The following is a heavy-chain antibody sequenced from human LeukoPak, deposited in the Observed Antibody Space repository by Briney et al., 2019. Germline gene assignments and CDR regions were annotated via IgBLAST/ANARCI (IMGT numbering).Heavy chain of an antibody. D-gene: IGHD3-3*01. J-gene: IGHJ4*02. CDR1: GFTFSSYA. CDR2: ISGSGGST. V-gene: IGHV3-23*01. CDR3: ANRAGEYDFWSGTFDY. Sequence: PGGSLRLSCAASGFTFSSYAVSWVRQAPGKGLEWVSAISGSGGSTYYADSVKGRFTISRDNSKNTLYLQMNSLRAEDTAVYYCANRAGEYDFWSGTFDYWGQGTLVTVSS.